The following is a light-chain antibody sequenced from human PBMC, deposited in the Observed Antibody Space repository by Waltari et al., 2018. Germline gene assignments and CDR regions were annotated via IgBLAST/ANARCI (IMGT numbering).Light chain of an antibody. Sequence: QSALTQPASVSGSPGQSVTIFCTGTSNDVGGYTSFPWYQEHPGQAPRVIIYDASDRPSGVSDRFSGSKSGNTASLTISGLQAEEEADYYCSSQSSNNVVLFGGGTKLTVL. CDR3: SSQSSNNVVL. V-gene: IGLV2-14*01. CDR1: SNDVGGYTS. J-gene: IGLJ2*01. CDR2: DAS.